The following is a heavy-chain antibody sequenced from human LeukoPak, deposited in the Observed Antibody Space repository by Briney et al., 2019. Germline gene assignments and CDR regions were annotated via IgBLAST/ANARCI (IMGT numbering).Heavy chain of an antibody. V-gene: IGHV3-30*04. D-gene: IGHD6-13*01. Sequence: PGGSLRLSCAASGFTFSIYSMHWVRQAPGKGLEWVALISYDESNKYYADSVKGRSTISRDNSKNTLYLQMNSLRPDDTAVYYCATVGSGWSGDYWGQGTLVTVSS. CDR3: ATVGSGWSGDY. J-gene: IGHJ4*02. CDR2: ISYDESNK. CDR1: GFTFSIYS.